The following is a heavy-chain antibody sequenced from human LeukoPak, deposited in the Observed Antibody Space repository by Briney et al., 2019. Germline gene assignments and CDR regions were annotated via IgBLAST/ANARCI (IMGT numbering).Heavy chain of an antibody. CDR2: IYTIGST. D-gene: IGHD3-10*01. CDR3: ARDGHPVRGVIDYYYYYYMDV. CDR1: GGSISSYY. V-gene: IGHV4-4*07. Sequence: SETLSLTCTVSGGSISSYYWSWIRQPAGKGLEWIGRIYTIGSTNYNPSLKSRVTMSVGTSKNQFSLKLSSVTAADTAVYYCARDGHPVRGVIDYYYYYYMDVWGKGTTVTISS. J-gene: IGHJ6*03.